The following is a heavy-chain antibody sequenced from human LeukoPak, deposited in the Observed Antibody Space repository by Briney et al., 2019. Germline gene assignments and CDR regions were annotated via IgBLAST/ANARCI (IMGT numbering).Heavy chain of an antibody. D-gene: IGHD3-3*01. CDR2: IYYSGST. CDR3: AREDYDFWSGYYDRKFYYFDY. V-gene: IGHV4-59*12. CDR1: GGSISSYY. J-gene: IGHJ4*02. Sequence: SETLSLTCTVSGGSISSYYWSWIRQPPGKGLEWIGYIYYSGSTNYNSSLKSRVTISVDTSKNQFSLKLSSVTAADTAVYYCAREDYDFWSGYYDRKFYYFDYWGQGTLVTVSS.